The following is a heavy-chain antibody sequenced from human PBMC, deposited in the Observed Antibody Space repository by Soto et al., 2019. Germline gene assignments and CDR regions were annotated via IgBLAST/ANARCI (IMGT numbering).Heavy chain of an antibody. V-gene: IGHV3-30*18. CDR3: AKDTFYHDSSGYYVFDY. D-gene: IGHD3-22*01. Sequence: QVQLVESGGGVVQPGRDLRLSCAASGFIFSNFGMHWVRQAPGKGLEWVAHISYDGSNNNYADSVKGRFTISRDNSENXPYLQMNSLRAEDTAAYYCAKDTFYHDSSGYYVFDYWGQGTLVTVSS. CDR1: GFIFSNFG. CDR2: ISYDGSNN. J-gene: IGHJ4*02.